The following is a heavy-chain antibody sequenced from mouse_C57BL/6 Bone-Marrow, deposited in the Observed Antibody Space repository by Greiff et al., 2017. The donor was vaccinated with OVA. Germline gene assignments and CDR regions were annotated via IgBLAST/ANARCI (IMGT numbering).Heavy chain of an antibody. V-gene: IGHV5-17*01. CDR3: ARTAQAYYFDY. J-gene: IGHJ2*01. D-gene: IGHD3-2*02. Sequence: EVKLVESGGGLVKPVGSLKLSCAASGFTFSDYGMHWVRQAPEKGLEWVAYISSGSSTIYYADTVKGRFTISRDNAKNTLFLQMTSLRSEDTAMYYCARTAQAYYFDYWGQGTTLTVSS. CDR1: GFTFSDYG. CDR2: ISSGSSTI.